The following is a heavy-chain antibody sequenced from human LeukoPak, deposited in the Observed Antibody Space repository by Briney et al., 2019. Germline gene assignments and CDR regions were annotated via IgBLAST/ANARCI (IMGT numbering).Heavy chain of an antibody. CDR3: ARADLPSGPCYDSSGKTGAFDI. Sequence: GGSLRLSCAASGFTFSSYWMSWVRQAPGKGLEWVANIKQDGSEKYYVDSVKGRFTISRDNAKNSLYLQMNSLRAEDTAVYYCARADLPSGPCYDSSGKTGAFDIWGQGTMVTVSS. CDR2: IKQDGSEK. V-gene: IGHV3-7*01. D-gene: IGHD3-22*01. J-gene: IGHJ3*02. CDR1: GFTFSSYW.